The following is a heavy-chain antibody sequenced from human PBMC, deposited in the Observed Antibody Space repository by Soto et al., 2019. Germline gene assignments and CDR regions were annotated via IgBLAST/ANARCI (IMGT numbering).Heavy chain of an antibody. CDR2: IYNSGST. V-gene: IGHV4-59*08. CDR3: AGDIPSGSYRFDY. CDR1: GGSISSYP. D-gene: IGHD1-26*01. J-gene: IGHJ4*02. Sequence: SETLSLTCTVSGGSISSYPWSWIRQPPGKGLEWIGYIYNSGSTIYNPSNKSRVNILLDKPKNQFTLKMGSVTAADTAIYYCAGDIPSGSYRFDYWGQGTLVTVSS.